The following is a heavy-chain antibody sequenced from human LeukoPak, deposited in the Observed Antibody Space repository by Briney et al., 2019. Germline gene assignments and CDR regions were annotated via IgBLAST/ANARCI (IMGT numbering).Heavy chain of an antibody. Sequence: ASVKVSCKASGGTFSSYAISWVRQAPGQGLEWMGGFIPIFGTANYAQKFQGRVTITADKSTSTAYMELSSLRSEDTAVYYCARARNSQGAVAGPDYWGQGTLVTVSS. J-gene: IGHJ4*02. D-gene: IGHD6-19*01. V-gene: IGHV1-69*06. CDR2: FIPIFGTA. CDR1: GGTFSSYA. CDR3: ARARNSQGAVAGPDY.